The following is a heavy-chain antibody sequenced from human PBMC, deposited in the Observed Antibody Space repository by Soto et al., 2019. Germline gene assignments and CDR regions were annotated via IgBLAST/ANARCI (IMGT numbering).Heavy chain of an antibody. CDR1: GYTFTSYG. J-gene: IGHJ4*02. V-gene: IGHV1-18*04. CDR3: AREGTYCGGDCYSDY. Sequence: ASVNVSCKASGYTFTSYGISWVRQPRGQGLEWMGWISAYNGNTNYAQKLQDRVTMTTDTSTSTAYMELRSLRSDDTAVYYCAREGTYCGGDCYSDYWGQGTLVTVSS. CDR2: ISAYNGNT. D-gene: IGHD2-21*02.